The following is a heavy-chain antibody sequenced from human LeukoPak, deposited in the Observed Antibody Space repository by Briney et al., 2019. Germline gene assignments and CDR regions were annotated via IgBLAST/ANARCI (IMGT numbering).Heavy chain of an antibody. Sequence: LRLSCATSGFTFSSYAMSWVRQPPGKALEWLARIDWDDANYYSTSLKTRLTISKDTSKNQVVLTMTNIDPVDTATYYCARTTGDEIGGGHYFDCWGQGTLVTVSS. V-gene: IGHV2-70*11. CDR3: ARTTGDEIGGGHYFDC. CDR2: IDWDDAN. D-gene: IGHD3-16*01. J-gene: IGHJ4*02. CDR1: GFTFSSYAM.